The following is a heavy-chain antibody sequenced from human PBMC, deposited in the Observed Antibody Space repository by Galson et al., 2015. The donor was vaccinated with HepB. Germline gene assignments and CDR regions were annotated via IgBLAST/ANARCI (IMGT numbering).Heavy chain of an antibody. Sequence: PALVKPTQTLTLTCTFPGFSLSTHGMCVNWIRQPPGKALEWLARIDWDNDKYYSTSLKTRLTISKDTSKNQVVLTLTNMDPVDTATYYCAREETCYDILTESLTCYHGMDVGGEGTTVTFSS. V-gene: IGHV2-70*11. CDR1: GFSLSTHGMC. D-gene: IGHD3-9*01. J-gene: IGHJ6*02. CDR2: IDWDNDK. CDR3: AREETCYDILTESLTCYHGMDV.